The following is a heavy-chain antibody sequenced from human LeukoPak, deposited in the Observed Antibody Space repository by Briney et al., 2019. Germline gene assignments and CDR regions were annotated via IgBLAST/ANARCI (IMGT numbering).Heavy chain of an antibody. D-gene: IGHD1-26*01. CDR3: ARAAGRSGRSDY. J-gene: IGHJ4*02. V-gene: IGHV3-48*04. CDR1: GFTFSSYN. CDR2: ISTSSSTK. Sequence: GGSLRLSCAASGFTFSSYNMNWVRQAPGKGLEWVSYISTSSSTKYYADSVKGRFTISRDNAKNSLYLQMSSLRAEDTAVYYCARAAGRSGRSDYWGQGTLVTVSS.